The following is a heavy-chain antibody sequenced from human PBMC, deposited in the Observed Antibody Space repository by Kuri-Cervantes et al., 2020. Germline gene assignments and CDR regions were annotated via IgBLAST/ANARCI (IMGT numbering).Heavy chain of an antibody. CDR2: INHSGST. V-gene: IGHV4-4*02. J-gene: IGHJ4*02. CDR1: GGSISSSNW. D-gene: IGHD6-6*01. Sequence: SETLSLTCAVSGGSISSSNWWSWVRQPPGKGLEWIGEINHSGSTNYNPSLKSRVTISVDTSKNQFSLKLSSVTAADTAVYYCARGRRAARPHYFDYWGQGTLVTVSS. CDR3: ARGRRAARPHYFDY.